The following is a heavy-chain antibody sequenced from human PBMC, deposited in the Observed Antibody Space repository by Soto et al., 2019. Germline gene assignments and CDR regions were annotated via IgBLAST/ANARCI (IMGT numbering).Heavy chain of an antibody. CDR2: INAGNGNT. Sequence: QVQLVQSGAEVKKPGASVKVSCKASGYTFTSYAMHWVRQAPGQRLEWMGWINAGNGNTKYSQKFQGRVTITRDTSASTADMELSSLRSEDTAVYYFARALGVVTDDYWGQGTLVTVSS. D-gene: IGHD2-15*01. J-gene: IGHJ4*02. CDR3: ARALGVVTDDY. V-gene: IGHV1-3*01. CDR1: GYTFTSYA.